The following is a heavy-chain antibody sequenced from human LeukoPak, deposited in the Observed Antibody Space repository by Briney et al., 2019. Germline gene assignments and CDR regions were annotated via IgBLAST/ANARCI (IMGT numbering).Heavy chain of an antibody. Sequence: GGSLRLSCAASGFTFDDYAMHWVRQAPGKGLEWVSLISGDGGSKYYADSVKGRVTISRDNSENSLYLQMNSLRTEDTALYYCAKDTFVDTAMVPLFDYWGQGTLVTVSS. J-gene: IGHJ4*02. D-gene: IGHD5-18*01. V-gene: IGHV3-43*02. CDR1: GFTFDDYA. CDR2: ISGDGGSK. CDR3: AKDTFVDTAMVPLFDY.